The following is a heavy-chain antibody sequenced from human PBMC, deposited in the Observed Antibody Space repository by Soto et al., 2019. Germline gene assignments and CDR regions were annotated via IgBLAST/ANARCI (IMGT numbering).Heavy chain of an antibody. CDR3: AHRPSYCSGGSCYSGFDY. CDR1: GFSLSTSGVG. V-gene: IGHV2-5*02. Sequence: QITLKESGPTLVKPTQTLTLTCTFSGFSLSTSGVGVGWIRQPPGKALEWLALIYWDDDKRYSPSLKSRLTITKDTSKNQVVLTMSNMDPVDTATYYCAHRPSYCSGGSCYSGFDYWGQGTLVTVSS. CDR2: IYWDDDK. D-gene: IGHD2-15*01. J-gene: IGHJ4*02.